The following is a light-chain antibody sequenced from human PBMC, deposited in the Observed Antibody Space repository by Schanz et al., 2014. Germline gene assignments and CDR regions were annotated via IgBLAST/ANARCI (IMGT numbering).Light chain of an antibody. J-gene: IGLJ2*01. V-gene: IGLV1-40*01. Sequence: QSVLTQPPSVSGAPGQRVTISCTGSSSNIGAGYDVHWYQLLPGTAPILLIYGNTNRPSGVPDRFSGSKSGTSASLAITGLQAEDEADYYCQSYDSSLSGVLFGGGTKLTVL. CDR2: GNT. CDR1: SSNIGAGYD. CDR3: QSYDSSLSGVL.